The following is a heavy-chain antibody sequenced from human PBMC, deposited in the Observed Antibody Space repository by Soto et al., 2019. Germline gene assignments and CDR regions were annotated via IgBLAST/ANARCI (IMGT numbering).Heavy chain of an antibody. CDR1: GFTFTSSA. D-gene: IGHD1-26*01. J-gene: IGHJ3*02. CDR2: IVVGTGNT. Sequence: QMPLVQSGPEVRKPGTSVKVSCKASGFTFTSSAVQWVRQARGQRLEWIGWIVVGTGNTNYAQKFQERVTITRDMSTSTAYMELSSLRSEDTAVYYCAAAQVGATAFDIWGQGTMVTVSS. CDR3: AAAQVGATAFDI. V-gene: IGHV1-58*01.